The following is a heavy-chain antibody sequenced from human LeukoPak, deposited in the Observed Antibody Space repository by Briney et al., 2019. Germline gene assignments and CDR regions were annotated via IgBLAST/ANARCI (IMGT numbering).Heavy chain of an antibody. CDR3: ARDQTYYDILTGYQYRVIFDY. CDR2: IIPIFGTA. D-gene: IGHD3-9*01. J-gene: IGHJ4*02. CDR1: GATFSSYA. V-gene: IGHV1-69*06. Sequence: PVKVSCKASGATFSSYAISWGRQAPGHGLEWMGGIIPIFGTANYAQKFQGRVAITADKSTSTAYMELSSLRAEDTAVYYCARDQTYYDILTGYQYRVIFDYWGQGTLVTVSS.